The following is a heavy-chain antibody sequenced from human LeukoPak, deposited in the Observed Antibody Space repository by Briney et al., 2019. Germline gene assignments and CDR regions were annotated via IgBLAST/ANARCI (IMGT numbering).Heavy chain of an antibody. CDR3: AKFISVVVAATDYFDY. Sequence: PGGSLRLSCAASGFTFSSYAMSWVRQAPGSGLEWVSVISGSGDRRYYADSVKGRFTISRDNSKNTLYLQMNSLRAEDTALYYCAKFISVVVAATDYFDYWGQGTLVTVSS. D-gene: IGHD2-15*01. CDR2: ISGSGDRR. CDR1: GFTFSSYA. J-gene: IGHJ4*02. V-gene: IGHV3-23*01.